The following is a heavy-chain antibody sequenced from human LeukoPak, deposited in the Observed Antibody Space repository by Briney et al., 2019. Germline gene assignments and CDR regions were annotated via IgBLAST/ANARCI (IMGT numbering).Heavy chain of an antibody. J-gene: IGHJ2*01. Sequence: PGGSLRLSCAASGFTFDDYAMHWVRQAPGKGLEWVSGISWNSGSIGYADSVKGRFTISRGNAKNSLYLQMISLRAEDTAFYYCAKDSTDWYFDLWGRGTLVTVSS. CDR1: GFTFDDYA. V-gene: IGHV3-9*01. CDR2: ISWNSGSI. CDR3: AKDSTDWYFDL. D-gene: IGHD4-17*01.